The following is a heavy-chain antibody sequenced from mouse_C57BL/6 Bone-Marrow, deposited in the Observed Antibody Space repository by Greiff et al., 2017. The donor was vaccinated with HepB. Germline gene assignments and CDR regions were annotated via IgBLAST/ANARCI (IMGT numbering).Heavy chain of an antibody. D-gene: IGHD1-1*01. CDR3: ARRRVLRFYYFDY. CDR2: IYPRSGNT. Sequence: QVQLQQSGAELARPGASVKLSCKASGYTFTSYGISWVKQRTGQGLEWIGEIYPRSGNTFYNEKFKGKATLTADKSSSTAYMELRSLTSEDSAVYFCARRRVLRFYYFDYWGQGTTLTVSS. CDR1: GYTFTSYG. V-gene: IGHV1-81*01. J-gene: IGHJ2*01.